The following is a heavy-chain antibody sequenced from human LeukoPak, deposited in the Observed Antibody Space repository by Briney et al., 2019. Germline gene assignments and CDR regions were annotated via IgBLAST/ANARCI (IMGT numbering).Heavy chain of an antibody. CDR2: IYYSGSM. CDR3: ARLKSLTISVDP. CDR1: GGSISSSSYY. D-gene: IGHD3-9*01. V-gene: IGHV4-39*01. J-gene: IGHJ5*02. Sequence: SETLSLTCTVSGGSISSSSYYWGWIRQPPEKGLEWIGNIYYSGSMYWNLSLKSRVTISIDTSKKQFSLKLSSVTAADTAVYYCARLKSLTISVDPWGQGTLVTVSS.